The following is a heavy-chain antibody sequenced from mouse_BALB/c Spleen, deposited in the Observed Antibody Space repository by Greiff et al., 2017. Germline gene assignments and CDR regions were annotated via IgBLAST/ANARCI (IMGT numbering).Heavy chain of an antibody. Sequence: EVKLEESGGGLVQPGGSLRLSCATSGFTFTDYYMSWVRQPPGKALEWLGFIRNKANGYTTEYSASVKGRFTISRDNSQSILYLQMNTLRAEDSATYYCARGYYYGSSPYYAMDYWGQGTSVTVSS. V-gene: IGHV7-3*02. CDR3: ARGYYYGSSPYYAMDY. CDR1: GFTFTDYY. J-gene: IGHJ4*01. D-gene: IGHD1-1*01. CDR2: IRNKANGYTT.